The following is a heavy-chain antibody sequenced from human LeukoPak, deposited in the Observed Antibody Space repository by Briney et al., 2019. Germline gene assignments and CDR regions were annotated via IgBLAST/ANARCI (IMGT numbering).Heavy chain of an antibody. CDR1: GYSFVLYG. Sequence: ASVKVSCKASGYSFVLYGISWVRQAPGEGPEWMGWISAYNGNTNYAQKLQGRVTMTTDTSTSTAYMELSRLRSDDTAVYYCAREHYYDSSGFFDYWGQGTLVTVSS. D-gene: IGHD3-22*01. CDR3: AREHYYDSSGFFDY. CDR2: ISAYNGNT. V-gene: IGHV1-18*01. J-gene: IGHJ4*02.